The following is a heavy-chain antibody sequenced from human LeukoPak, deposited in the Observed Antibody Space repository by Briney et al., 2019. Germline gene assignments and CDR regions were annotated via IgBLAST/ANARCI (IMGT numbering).Heavy chain of an antibody. V-gene: IGHV3-7*01. CDR1: GFTCSSYW. D-gene: IGHD3-10*02. Sequence: GGSLRLSCAASGFTCSSYWMTWVRQAPGKGLEWVANIKQDGNERYYVDSVKGRFTISRDNAKNSLYLQMNSLRAEDTAVYYCAELGITMIGGVWGKGTTVTISS. CDR3: AELGITMIGGV. J-gene: IGHJ6*04. CDR2: IKQDGNER.